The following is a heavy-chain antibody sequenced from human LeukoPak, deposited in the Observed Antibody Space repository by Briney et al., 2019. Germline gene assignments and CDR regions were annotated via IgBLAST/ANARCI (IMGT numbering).Heavy chain of an antibody. CDR1: GGSISSSSYY. V-gene: IGHV4-39*01. CDR3: ASPPRPPAVAGTRVEDY. Sequence: PSETLSLTCTVSGGSISSSSYYWGWIRQPPGKGLEWIGSIYYSGSTYYNPSLKSRVTISVDTSKNQFSLKLSSVTAADTAVYYCASPPRPPAVAGTRVEDYWGQGTLVTVSS. CDR2: IYYSGST. D-gene: IGHD6-19*01. J-gene: IGHJ4*02.